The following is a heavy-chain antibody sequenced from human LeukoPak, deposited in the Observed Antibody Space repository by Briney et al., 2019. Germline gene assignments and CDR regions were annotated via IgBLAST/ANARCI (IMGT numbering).Heavy chain of an antibody. Sequence: SSETLFLTCTVSGGSISRYYWSWIRQPPGKGLEWIGYRYYSGSTNYNPSLKSRVTISVDTSKNQLTLKVNSVTAADTAVYYCARDRNTATAYYGMDIWGQGTTVTVSS. CDR1: GGSISRYY. CDR2: RYYSGST. V-gene: IGHV4-59*01. J-gene: IGHJ6*02. CDR3: ARDRNTATAYYGMDI. D-gene: IGHD5-18*01.